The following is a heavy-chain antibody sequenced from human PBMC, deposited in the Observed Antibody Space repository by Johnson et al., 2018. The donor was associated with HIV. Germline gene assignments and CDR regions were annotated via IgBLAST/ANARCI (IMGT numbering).Heavy chain of an antibody. V-gene: IGHV3-20*04. Sequence: EKLVESGGGVVRPGGSLRLSCAASGFTFDDYGMSWVRPAPGTGLEWVSGINWNVGSTGYADSVKGRFTISRDNSKNTLYLQMNSLRAEDTAVYYCAKGWGRGTFSTDDSFDIWGQGTMVTVSS. D-gene: IGHD1-26*01. CDR2: INWNVGST. CDR1: GFTFDDYG. J-gene: IGHJ3*02. CDR3: AKGWGRGTFSTDDSFDI.